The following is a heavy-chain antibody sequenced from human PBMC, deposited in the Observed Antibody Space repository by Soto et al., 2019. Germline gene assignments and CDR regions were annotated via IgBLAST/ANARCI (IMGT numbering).Heavy chain of an antibody. CDR2: IIGSGGTT. V-gene: IGHV3-23*01. J-gene: IGHJ2*01. CDR1: GFTFSSYA. D-gene: IGHD3-22*01. Sequence: EVQLLESGGGLVQPGGSLRLSCAASGFTFSSYAMSWVRQAPGKGLEWVSAIIGSGGTTYYADSVKGRFTISRDNSKNTVYLQLNSLRAEDTAIYYCAKARGSGYYYGWNFDLWGRGTLVTVSS. CDR3: AKARGSGYYYGWNFDL.